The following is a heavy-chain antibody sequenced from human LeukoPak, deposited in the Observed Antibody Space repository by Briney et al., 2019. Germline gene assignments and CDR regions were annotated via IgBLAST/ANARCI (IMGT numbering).Heavy chain of an antibody. CDR2: FDPEDGET. J-gene: IGHJ5*02. CDR3: ATGYCSGGSCYWFDP. CDR1: GYTLTELP. V-gene: IGHV1-24*01. D-gene: IGHD2-15*01. Sequence: ASVKVSCKVSGYTLTELPMHWVRQAPGKGLEWMGGFDPEDGETIYAQKFQGRVTMTEDTSTDTAYMELSSLRSEDTAVYYCATGYCSGGSCYWFDPWGQGTLVTVSS.